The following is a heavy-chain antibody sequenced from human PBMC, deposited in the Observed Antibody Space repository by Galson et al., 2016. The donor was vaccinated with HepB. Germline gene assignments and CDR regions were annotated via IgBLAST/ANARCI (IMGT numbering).Heavy chain of an antibody. CDR1: GFSARNNY. J-gene: IGHJ4*02. CDR3: ARAPYSSDNFFPFEY. Sequence: SLRLSCAASGFSARNNYMTWVRQAPGKGLEWVSVIYSGDNTFYADSVKGRFTISRDNSKNTVILQMNSLRMDDTGVYYCARAPYSSDNFFPFEYWGQGTLVTVSS. D-gene: IGHD6-19*01. CDR2: IYSGDNT. V-gene: IGHV3-53*01.